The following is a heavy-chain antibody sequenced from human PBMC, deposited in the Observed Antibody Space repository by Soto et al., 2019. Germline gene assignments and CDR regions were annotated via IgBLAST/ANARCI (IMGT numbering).Heavy chain of an antibody. Sequence: QVTLKESGPVLVKPTETLTLTCTASGFTLSNATMGVSWIRQPPGKALEWLAHSFSNDEKSYSTSLKSRLTISKDTSKSQVVLTMTNMDPVDTATYYCARDYGGNSNWFDPWGQGTLVTVSS. V-gene: IGHV2-26*01. CDR2: SFSNDEK. CDR3: ARDYGGNSNWFDP. CDR1: GFTLSNATMG. D-gene: IGHD4-17*01. J-gene: IGHJ5*02.